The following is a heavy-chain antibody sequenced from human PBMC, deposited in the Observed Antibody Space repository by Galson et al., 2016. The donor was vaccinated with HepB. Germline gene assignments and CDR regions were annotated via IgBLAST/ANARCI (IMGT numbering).Heavy chain of an antibody. V-gene: IGHV3-21*01. Sequence: SLRLSCAASGISFSTFSMNWVRQAPGQRLEWLSSISSNGDFINYADSVKGRLTISRDNAKNSLYLQMNSLRVDDTAVYYCARDRRGSGWYNDYWGQGTLVTVSS. CDR3: ARDRRGSGWYNDY. CDR2: ISSNGDFI. D-gene: IGHD6-19*01. J-gene: IGHJ4*02. CDR1: GISFSTFS.